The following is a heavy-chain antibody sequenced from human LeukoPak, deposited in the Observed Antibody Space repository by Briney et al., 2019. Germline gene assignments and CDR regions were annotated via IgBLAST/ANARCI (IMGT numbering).Heavy chain of an antibody. CDR3: ARASFLYCSSSTCLFDY. CDR1: GYTFTDYY. D-gene: IGHD2-2*01. J-gene: IGHJ4*02. V-gene: IGHV1-2*02. CDR2: INPNDGDT. Sequence: ASVKVSCTASGYTFTDYYMHWVRQAPGQGFEWIGWINPNDGDTNYAQKFQGRVTMTRDTSISTAHMEVSRLRSDDTAVYYCARASFLYCSSSTCLFDYWGQGTLVTVSS.